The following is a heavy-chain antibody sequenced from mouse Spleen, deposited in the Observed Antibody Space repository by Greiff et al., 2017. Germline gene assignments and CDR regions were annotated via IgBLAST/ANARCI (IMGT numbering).Heavy chain of an antibody. J-gene: IGHJ3*01. CDR1: GYTFTSYW. CDR2: IDPSDSYT. Sequence: VQLQQPGAELVMPGASVKLSCKASGYTFTSYWMHWVKQRPGQGLEWIGEIDPSDSYTNYNQKFTGKATLTVDKSSSTAYMQLSGLTSDDSAGNYCARGSLSWFAYWGQGTLVTVSA. V-gene: IGHV1-69*01. CDR3: ARGSLSWFAY.